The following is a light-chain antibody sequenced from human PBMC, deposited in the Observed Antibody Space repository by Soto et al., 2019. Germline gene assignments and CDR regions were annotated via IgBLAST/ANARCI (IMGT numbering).Light chain of an antibody. CDR3: QQSYSTLYT. V-gene: IGKV1-39*01. Sequence: DIQMTQSPSSLSASVGDRVTITCRASQSIISYLNWYQQKPGKAPKLLIYAASSLQSGVPSRFSGSGSGTDFTLTISSLQPEHFATYYCQQSYSTLYTFGQGTKLEIK. J-gene: IGKJ2*01. CDR1: QSIISY. CDR2: AAS.